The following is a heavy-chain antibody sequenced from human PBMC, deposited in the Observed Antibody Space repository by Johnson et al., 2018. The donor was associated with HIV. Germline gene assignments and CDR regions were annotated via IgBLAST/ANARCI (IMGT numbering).Heavy chain of an antibody. Sequence: VQLVESGGGLVQPGGSLRLSCAASRFTFSDHYMDWVRQAPGKGLEWVGRTRNKANSYTTEYAASVKGRFTISRDDSKNTLYLQRNSLKTEDTAVYYCTNPDTAMATGAFDIWGQGTMVTVSS. V-gene: IGHV3-72*01. CDR2: TRNKANSYTT. J-gene: IGHJ3*02. CDR1: RFTFSDHY. CDR3: TNPDTAMATGAFDI. D-gene: IGHD5-18*01.